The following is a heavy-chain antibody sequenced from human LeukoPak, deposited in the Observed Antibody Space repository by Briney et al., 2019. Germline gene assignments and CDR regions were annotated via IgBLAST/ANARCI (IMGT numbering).Heavy chain of an antibody. CDR3: ARAYGDSRFDP. V-gene: IGHV4-59*12. J-gene: IGHJ5*02. D-gene: IGHD4-17*01. CDR1: GGSISSYS. CDR2: IYYSGST. Sequence: SETLSLTCTVSGGSISSYSWSWIRQPPGKGLEWIGYIYYSGSTNYNPSLKSRVTISVDTSKNQFSLKLSSVTAADTAVYYCARAYGDSRFDPWGQGTLVTVSS.